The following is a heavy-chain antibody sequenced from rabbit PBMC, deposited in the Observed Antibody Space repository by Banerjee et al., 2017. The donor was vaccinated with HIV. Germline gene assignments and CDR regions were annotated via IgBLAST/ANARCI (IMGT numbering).Heavy chain of an antibody. CDR1: GIDFSSNY. V-gene: IGHV1S7*01. CDR3: ARDYAVDAAYGLRL. Sequence: QLKESGGGLVQPGGSLKLSCTASGIDFSSNYMSWVRQAPGKGLEWIGYIDPVFRSTYYASWVNGRFTISSHNAQNTLYLQMTSLTAADTATYFCARDYAVDAAYGLRLWGQGTLVTVS. D-gene: IGHD4-2*01. CDR2: IDPVFRST. J-gene: IGHJ3*01.